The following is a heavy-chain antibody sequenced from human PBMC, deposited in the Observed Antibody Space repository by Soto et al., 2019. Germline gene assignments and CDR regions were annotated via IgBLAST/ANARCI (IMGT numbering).Heavy chain of an antibody. CDR3: AKDGWFGARYSFYGMDV. CDR2: ISTDGGRT. Sequence: EVQLLESGGGFVQPGGSLRLSCTASGFTFSSYPMNWVRQAPGKGLEWVSSISTDGGRTDYADSVKGRFTFSRDNSKHTLYLQMNSLRAEDTAIYYCAKDGWFGARYSFYGMDVWGQGTTVTVSS. D-gene: IGHD3-10*01. V-gene: IGHV3-23*01. J-gene: IGHJ6*02. CDR1: GFTFSSYP.